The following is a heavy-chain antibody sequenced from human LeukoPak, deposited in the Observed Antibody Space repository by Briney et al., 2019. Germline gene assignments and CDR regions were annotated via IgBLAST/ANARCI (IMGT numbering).Heavy chain of an antibody. D-gene: IGHD3-10*01. Sequence: SETLSLTCAVSGGSISSSNWWSWVRQPPGKGLEWIGEIYHSGSTNYNPSLKSRVTMSVDTSKNQFSLKLSSVTAADTAVYYCARDMYYYGSGSYRFDYWGQGTLVTVSS. V-gene: IGHV4-4*02. CDR1: GGSISSSNW. CDR3: ARDMYYYGSGSYRFDY. CDR2: IYHSGST. J-gene: IGHJ4*02.